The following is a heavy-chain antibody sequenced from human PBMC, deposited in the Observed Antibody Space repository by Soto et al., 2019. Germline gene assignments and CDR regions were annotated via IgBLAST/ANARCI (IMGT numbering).Heavy chain of an antibody. V-gene: IGHV1-69*13. CDR1: GGTFNTYT. CDR2: IIPIFGTT. CDR3: ARIPRYSFPTSDPLDN. Sequence: SVKVSCKASGGTFNTYTFSWVRQAPGQGLEWMGSIIPIFGTTHYAQSFQGRLSITADQSSTTTYMELRSLTSHDTALYYCARIPRYSFPTSDPLDNWGQGTLVTVYS. J-gene: IGHJ1*01. D-gene: IGHD1-26*01.